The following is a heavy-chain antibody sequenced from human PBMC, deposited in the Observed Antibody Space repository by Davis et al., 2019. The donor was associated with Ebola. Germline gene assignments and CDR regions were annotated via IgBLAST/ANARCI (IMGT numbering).Heavy chain of an antibody. CDR1: GDSISNFY. D-gene: IGHD2-15*01. CDR2: INFSGRS. CDR3: ARSERWYKWLSP. V-gene: IGHV4-59*01. Sequence: SETLSLTCSVSGDSISNFYWSWVRQPPGKGLEWIGYINFSGRSDYNPSFKSRVSISVDTSKNQFFLRLTSVTAADTALYFCARSERWYKWLSPWGQGTQVIVSS. J-gene: IGHJ5*02.